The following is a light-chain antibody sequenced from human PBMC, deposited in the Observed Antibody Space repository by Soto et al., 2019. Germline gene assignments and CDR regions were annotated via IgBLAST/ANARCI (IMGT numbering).Light chain of an antibody. CDR3: QQRSNPLT. V-gene: IGKV3D-20*02. Sequence: EIVLTQSPGTLSLSPGERATLSCRASQSVSSSYLAWYQQKPGQAPRLLIYGASSRATGIPDRFSGSGSGTDFTLTISSLEPEDFAVYYCQQRSNPLTFGGGTKVDIK. J-gene: IGKJ4*01. CDR1: QSVSSSY. CDR2: GAS.